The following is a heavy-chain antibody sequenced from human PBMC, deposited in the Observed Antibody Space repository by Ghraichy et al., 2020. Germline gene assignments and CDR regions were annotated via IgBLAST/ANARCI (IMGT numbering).Heavy chain of an antibody. CDR2: IIPILGIA. D-gene: IGHD3-3*01. CDR1: GGTFSSYA. Sequence: SVKVSCKASGGTFSSYAISWVRQAPGQGLEWMGRIIPILGIANYAQKFQGRVTITADKSTSTAYMELSSLRSEDTAVYYCASGYFGVVIILDYWGQGTLVTVSS. V-gene: IGHV1-69*04. J-gene: IGHJ4*02. CDR3: ASGYFGVVIILDY.